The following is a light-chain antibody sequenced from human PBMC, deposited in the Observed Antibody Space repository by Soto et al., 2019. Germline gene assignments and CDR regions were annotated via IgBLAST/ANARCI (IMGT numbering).Light chain of an antibody. V-gene: IGKV2-28*01. Sequence: DIVVTQSPLSLPVTPGEPASISCRSSQSLLHSNGYNYLDWYLQKPGQSPQLLIYLGSNRASGVPDRFSGSGSGTDFTLKISRVEAEDVGVYYFMQAVQTPRTFGQGTRLEIK. CDR3: MQAVQTPRT. CDR1: QSLLHSNGYNY. J-gene: IGKJ5*01. CDR2: LGS.